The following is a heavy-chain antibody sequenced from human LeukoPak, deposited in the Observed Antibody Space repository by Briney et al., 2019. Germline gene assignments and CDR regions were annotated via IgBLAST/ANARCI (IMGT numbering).Heavy chain of an antibody. D-gene: IGHD6-19*01. J-gene: IGHJ6*02. CDR3: ARWGKQWLKASYYYGMDV. CDR1: GFTFSSYW. CDR2: IKQDGSEK. V-gene: IGHV3-7*04. Sequence: PGGSLRLSCAASGFTFSSYWMSWVRQAPGKGLEWVANIKQDGSEKYYVDSVKGRFTISRDNAKNSLYLQMTSLRAEDTALYYCARWGKQWLKASYYYGMDVWGQGTTVTVSS.